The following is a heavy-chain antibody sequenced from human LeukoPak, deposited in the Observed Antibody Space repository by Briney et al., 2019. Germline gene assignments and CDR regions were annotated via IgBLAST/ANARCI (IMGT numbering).Heavy chain of an antibody. J-gene: IGHJ4*02. V-gene: IGHV1-18*01. CDR1: GYTFTGYG. D-gene: IGHD3-16*01. CDR3: ARVGIMITFGGVPTDY. Sequence: ASVKVSCKASGYTFTGYGISWVRQAPGQGLEWMGWISAYNGNTNYAQKLQGRVTMTTDTSMSTAYMELRSLRSDDTAVYYCARVGIMITFGGVPTDYWGQGTLVTVSS. CDR2: ISAYNGNT.